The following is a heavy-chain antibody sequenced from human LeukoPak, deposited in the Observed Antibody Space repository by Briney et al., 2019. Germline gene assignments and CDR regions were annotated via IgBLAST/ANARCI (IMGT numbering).Heavy chain of an antibody. CDR2: ISSSSSYI. D-gene: IGHD3-22*01. CDR3: ARVEDHYYDSSGYSGY. V-gene: IGHV3-21*01. CDR1: GFTFSSYS. J-gene: IGHJ4*02. Sequence: PGGSLRLSCAASGFTFSSYSMNWVRQAPGKGLEWVSSISSSSSYIYYADSVKGRFTISRDNAKNSLYLQMNSLRAEDTAVYYCARVEDHYYDSSGYSGYWGQGTLVTVSS.